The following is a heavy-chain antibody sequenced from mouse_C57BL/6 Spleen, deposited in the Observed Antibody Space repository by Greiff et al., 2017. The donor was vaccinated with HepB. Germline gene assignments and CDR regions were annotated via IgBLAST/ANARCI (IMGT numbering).Heavy chain of an antibody. J-gene: IGHJ4*01. CDR3: ARWGVRAMDY. CDR2: IYPSDSET. Sequence: QVQLQQPGAELVRPGSSVKLSCKASGYTFTSYWMDWVKQRPGQGLEWIGNIYPSDSETHYNQKFKDKATLTVDKSSSTAYMQLSSLTSEDSAVYYCARWGVRAMDYWGQGTSVTVSS. CDR1: GYTFTSYW. V-gene: IGHV1-61*01.